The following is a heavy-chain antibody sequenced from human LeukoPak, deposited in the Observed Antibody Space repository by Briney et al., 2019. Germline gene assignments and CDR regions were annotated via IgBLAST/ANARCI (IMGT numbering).Heavy chain of an antibody. V-gene: IGHV3-33*08. CDR1: RFTFSSYG. J-gene: IGHJ4*02. CDR2: IWYDGSNK. CDR3: ARGGYSGYDYWGYFDY. Sequence: GGSLRLSCAASRFTFSSYGMHWVRQAPGKGLEWVAVIWYDGSNKYYADSVKGRFTISRDNSKNTLYLQMNSLRAEDTAVYYCARGGYSGYDYWGYFDYWGQGTLVTVSS. D-gene: IGHD5-12*01.